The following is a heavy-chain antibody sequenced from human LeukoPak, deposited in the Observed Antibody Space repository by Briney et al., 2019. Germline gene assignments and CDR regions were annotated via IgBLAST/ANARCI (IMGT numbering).Heavy chain of an antibody. CDR3: ARDSSSSWYWGDY. Sequence: GGSLRLSCAASEFTFSSYSMNWVRQAPGKGLEWVSYITNSGNSKSYADSVKGRFTISRDNTKNTLYLQMNSLRAEDTAVYYCARDSSSSWYWGDYWGQGTLVTVSS. J-gene: IGHJ4*02. CDR2: ITNSGNSK. CDR1: EFTFSSYS. V-gene: IGHV3-48*01. D-gene: IGHD6-13*01.